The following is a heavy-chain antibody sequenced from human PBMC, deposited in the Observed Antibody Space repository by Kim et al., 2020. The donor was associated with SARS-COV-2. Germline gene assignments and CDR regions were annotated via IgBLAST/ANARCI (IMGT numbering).Heavy chain of an antibody. J-gene: IGHJ4*02. V-gene: IGHV1-46*01. D-gene: IGHD2-2*01. Sequence: AQKFQGRVTMTRDTSTSTVYMELSSLRSEDTAVYYCARTVVPAATPFDYWGQGTLVTVSS. CDR3: ARTVVPAATPFDY.